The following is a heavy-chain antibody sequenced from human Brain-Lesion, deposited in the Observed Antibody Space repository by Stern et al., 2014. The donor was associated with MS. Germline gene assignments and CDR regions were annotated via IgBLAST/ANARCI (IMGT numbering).Heavy chain of an antibody. CDR1: GYLFDDYW. J-gene: IGHJ4*02. V-gene: IGHV5-51*04. Sequence: EVQLVESGAEVKKPGESLKISCEASGYLFDDYWIGWVRQMSGRGLELVAIIFPRDSHTRYSPSVQGQVTISANKPISTAYLQWSSQRASDPAMYYCARSPATPSGYDRFDYWGQGALVTVSS. D-gene: IGHD5-12*01. CDR3: ARSPATPSGYDRFDY. CDR2: IFPRDSHT.